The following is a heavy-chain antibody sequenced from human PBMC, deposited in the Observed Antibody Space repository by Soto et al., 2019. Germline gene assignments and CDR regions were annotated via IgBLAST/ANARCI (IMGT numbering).Heavy chain of an antibody. V-gene: IGHV4-59*01. CDR2: IYYSGST. D-gene: IGHD2-2*01. Sequence: SETLSLTCTVSGGSISSYYWSWIRQPPGKGLEWIGYIYYSGSTNYNPSLKSRVTISVDTSKNQFSLKLSSVTAADTAVYYCARVRRLGSPVPGNYMDVWGQGTTVTV. CDR3: ARVRRLGSPVPGNYMDV. J-gene: IGHJ6*02. CDR1: GGSISSYY.